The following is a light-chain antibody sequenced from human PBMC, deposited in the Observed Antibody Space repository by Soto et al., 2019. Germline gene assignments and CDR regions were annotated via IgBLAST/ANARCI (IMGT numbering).Light chain of an antibody. CDR1: QSVSSS. CDR2: DAS. Sequence: EIVLTQSPATLSLSPGERATLSCRASQSVSSSLAWYQQKPGQAPRLLIYDASNRATGIPARFSGSGSGTDFTLTISSLEPEDFVVYYCQQRSDWPPTFGQGTKVEIK. J-gene: IGKJ1*01. CDR3: QQRSDWPPT. V-gene: IGKV3-11*01.